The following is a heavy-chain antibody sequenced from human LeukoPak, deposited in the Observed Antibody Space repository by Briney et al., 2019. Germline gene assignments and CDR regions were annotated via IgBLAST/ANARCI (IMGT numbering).Heavy chain of an antibody. V-gene: IGHV3-7*01. Sequence: GGSLRLSCAASGFTFSSYWMSWVRQAPGKGLEWVANIKQDGSEKYYVDSVKGRFTVSRDNAKNSLYLQMNSLRAEDTAVYYCAREATAAGHSGLFDYWGQGTLVTVSS. D-gene: IGHD6-13*01. J-gene: IGHJ4*02. CDR2: IKQDGSEK. CDR3: AREATAAGHSGLFDY. CDR1: GFTFSSYW.